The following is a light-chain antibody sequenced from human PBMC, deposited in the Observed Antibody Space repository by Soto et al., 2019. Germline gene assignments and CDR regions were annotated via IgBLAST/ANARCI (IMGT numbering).Light chain of an antibody. J-gene: IGKJ1*01. CDR1: QSVSSSY. CDR3: QQYGSSLRWT. Sequence: EIVLTQSPGTLSLSPGERATLSCRASQSVSSSYLAWYQQKPGQAPRLLIYGASSRATGIPDRFSGSGSGTDFTLTISRLEPVDFAVYYCQQYGSSLRWTFGQGTKVEIK. V-gene: IGKV3-20*01. CDR2: GAS.